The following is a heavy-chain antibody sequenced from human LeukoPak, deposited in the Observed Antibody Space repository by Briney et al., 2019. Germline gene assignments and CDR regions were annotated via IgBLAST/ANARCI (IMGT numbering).Heavy chain of an antibody. V-gene: IGHV3-33*01. CDR3: ARDSAVVPAAIRSYYYYYYMDV. D-gene: IGHD2-2*02. Sequence: GRSLRLSCAASGFTSSSYGMHWVRQAPGKGLEWVAVIWYDGSNKYYADSVKGRFTISRDNSKNTLYLQMNSLRAEDTAVYYCARDSAVVPAAIRSYYYYYYMDVWGKGTTVTVSS. J-gene: IGHJ6*03. CDR2: IWYDGSNK. CDR1: GFTSSSYG.